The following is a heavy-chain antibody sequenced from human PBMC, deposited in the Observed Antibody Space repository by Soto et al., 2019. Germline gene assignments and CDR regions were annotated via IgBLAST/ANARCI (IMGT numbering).Heavy chain of an antibody. D-gene: IGHD3-16*01. J-gene: IGHJ3*02. CDR2: ISSSSSYI. V-gene: IGHV3-21*01. Sequence: EVQLVESGGGLVKPGGSLRLSCAASGFTFSSYSMNWVRQAPGKGLEWVSSISSSSSYIYYADSVKGRFTISRDNAKNSLYLQMNRLRAEDTSVYYCARGKFIMITFGGVDNAFDIWGQGTMVTVSS. CDR3: ARGKFIMITFGGVDNAFDI. CDR1: GFTFSSYS.